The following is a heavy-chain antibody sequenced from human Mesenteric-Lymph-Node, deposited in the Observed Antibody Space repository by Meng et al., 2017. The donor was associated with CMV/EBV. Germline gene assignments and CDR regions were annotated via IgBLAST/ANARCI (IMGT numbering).Heavy chain of an antibody. V-gene: IGHV3-48*03. CDR2: ISSSGGTT. J-gene: IGHJ4*02. CDR1: GFTFSSHE. D-gene: IGHD3-3*01. CDR3: RYYDFWSGYVRNDY. Sequence: GESLKISCAASGFTFSSHEMNWVRQAPGKGLEWVSYISSSGGTTFYADSVKGRFIISRDNAGNSLYLQMNSLRAEDTAVYYCRYYDFWSGYVRNDYWGQGTLVTVSS.